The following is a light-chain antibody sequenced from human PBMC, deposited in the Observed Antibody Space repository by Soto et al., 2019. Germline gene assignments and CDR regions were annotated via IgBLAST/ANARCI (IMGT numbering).Light chain of an antibody. CDR1: RSDVGGYNF. Sequence: QSALTQPASVSGSPGQSITISCTGTRSDVGGYNFVSWYQHHPGKAPKLLIYEATKRPSGISNRFSASKSANTASLTVSGLQTEDEADYYCCSYADGHTWVFGGGTKVTVL. J-gene: IGLJ3*02. CDR2: EAT. CDR3: CSYADGHTWV. V-gene: IGLV2-23*01.